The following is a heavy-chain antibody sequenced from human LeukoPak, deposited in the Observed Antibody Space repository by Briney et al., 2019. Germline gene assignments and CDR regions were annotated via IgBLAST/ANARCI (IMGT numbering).Heavy chain of an antibody. CDR1: GGSISSGGYY. J-gene: IGHJ4*02. V-gene: IGHV4-31*03. CDR2: IYYSGST. D-gene: IGHD3-3*01. CDR3: ARDRRQYYDFWSGYTADYFDY. Sequence: PSETLSLTCTVSGGSISSGGYYWSWIRQHPGKGLEWIGYIYYSGSTYYNPSLKSRVTISVDTPKNQFSLKLSSVTAADTAVYYCARDRRQYYDFWSGYTADYFDYWGQGTLVTVSS.